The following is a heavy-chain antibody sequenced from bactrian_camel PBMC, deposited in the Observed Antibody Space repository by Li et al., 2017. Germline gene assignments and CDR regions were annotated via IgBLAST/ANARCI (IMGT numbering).Heavy chain of an antibody. CDR1: RITYY. J-gene: IGHJ4*01. Sequence: DVQLVESGGGSVQAGESLRLACKASRITYYMAWFRQAPGKEREGVALIYSGDHSTYYLDSVKGRFTISLDAAANTLYLQMDSLRPEDTAMYYCAASLGKTYCHAAFFLTRARPNFGYMGQGTQVTVS. V-gene: IGHV3S66*01. D-gene: IGHD5*01. CDR2: IYSGDHST.